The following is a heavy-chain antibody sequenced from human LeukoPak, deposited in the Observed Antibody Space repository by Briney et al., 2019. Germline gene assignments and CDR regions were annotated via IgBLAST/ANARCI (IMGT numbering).Heavy chain of an antibody. V-gene: IGHV1-24*01. Sequence: ASVKVSCKVSGYTLTELSMHWVRQAPGKGLEWMGGFDPEDGETIYAQKFQGRVTMTEDTSTDTAYMELSSLRSEDTAVYYCATTHLIVVAPRGDAFDIWGQGTMVTVSS. CDR3: ATTHLIVVAPRGDAFDI. D-gene: IGHD3-22*01. CDR2: FDPEDGET. J-gene: IGHJ3*02. CDR1: GYTLTELS.